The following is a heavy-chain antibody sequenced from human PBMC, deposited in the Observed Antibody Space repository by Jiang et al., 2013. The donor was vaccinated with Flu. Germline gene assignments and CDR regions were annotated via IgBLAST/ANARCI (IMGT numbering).Heavy chain of an antibody. J-gene: IGHJ4*02. Sequence: GAEVKKPGASVKVSCKASGYTFTSYGISWVRQAPGQGLEWMGWISAYNGNTNYAQKFQGRVTMTRDTSISTAYMELSRLRSDDTAVYYCARDDLNDIPDYWGQGTLVTVSS. D-gene: IGHD3-16*02. CDR1: GYTFTSYG. V-gene: IGHV1-18*01. CDR2: ISAYNGNT. CDR3: ARDDLNDIPDY.